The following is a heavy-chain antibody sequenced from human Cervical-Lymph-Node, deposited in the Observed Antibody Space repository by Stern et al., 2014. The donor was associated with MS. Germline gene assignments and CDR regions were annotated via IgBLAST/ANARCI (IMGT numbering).Heavy chain of an antibody. D-gene: IGHD3-10*01. J-gene: IGHJ4*02. Sequence: QVQLQQSGAGLLKPSATLSVTCAVSGGSFSGYSWSWIRQPPGQGLEWIGEINPSRSANYNPSLMSGCTISIATSKNRTSPKSSSVTAADTAVYYCACRRRGPIGYWGQGTLVTVSS. CDR3: ACRRRGPIGY. CDR2: INPSRSA. CDR1: GGSFSGYS. V-gene: IGHV4-34*01.